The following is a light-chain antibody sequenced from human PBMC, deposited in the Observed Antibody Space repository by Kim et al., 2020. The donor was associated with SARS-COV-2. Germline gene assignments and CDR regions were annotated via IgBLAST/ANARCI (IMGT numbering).Light chain of an antibody. CDR2: DKN. J-gene: IGLJ1*01. Sequence: SSELTQDPAVSVALGQTVRITCQGDNLRSYYASWYQQKPGQAPVLVIYDKNNRPSGIPDRFSGSSSGNTASLTITGAQAEDEADYYCNSRDSSGNHLYVFGTGTKVTVL. CDR3: NSRDSSGNHLYV. CDR1: NLRSYY. V-gene: IGLV3-19*01.